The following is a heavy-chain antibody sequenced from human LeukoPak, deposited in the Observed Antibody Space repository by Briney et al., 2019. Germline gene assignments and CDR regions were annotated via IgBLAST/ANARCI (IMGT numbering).Heavy chain of an antibody. J-gene: IGHJ5*02. CDR1: GFTFSSYG. D-gene: IGHD3-10*01. Sequence: GSLRLSCAASGFTFSSYGMHWVRQPPGKGLEWIGSIYYSGSTYYNPSLKSRVTISVDTSKNQFSLKLSSVTAADTAVYYCAREKRTMVRGSGFDPWGQGTLVTVSS. CDR2: IYYSGST. V-gene: IGHV4-39*07. CDR3: AREKRTMVRGSGFDP.